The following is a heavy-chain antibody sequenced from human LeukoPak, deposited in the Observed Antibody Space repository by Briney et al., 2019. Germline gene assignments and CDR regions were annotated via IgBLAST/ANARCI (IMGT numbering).Heavy chain of an antibody. V-gene: IGHV4-59*02. CDR3: VSRKLGNDY. CDR2: IYYTGST. CDR1: GGSVSDYY. D-gene: IGHD7-27*01. Sequence: SETLSLTCTVSGGSVSDYYWSWIRQSPGKGLEWIGYIYYTGSTSYNPSLSSRVTMSADTSKNQFSLKLSSVTAADTAVYYCVSRKLGNDYWGQGTLVTVSS. J-gene: IGHJ4*02.